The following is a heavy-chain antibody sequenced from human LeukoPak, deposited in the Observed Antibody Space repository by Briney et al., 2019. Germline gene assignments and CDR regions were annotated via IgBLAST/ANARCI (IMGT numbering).Heavy chain of an antibody. J-gene: IGHJ4*02. D-gene: IGHD3-16*01. V-gene: IGHV3-23*01. Sequence: GGSLRLSCAASGFTFSSYAMSWVRQAPGPGLEWVPTISGTGDNTYYADSVKGRFTISRDNSKNTLYLQMNSLRAEDTAVYYCAKGFGGYYFGYRGQGTLVTVSS. CDR1: GFTFSSYA. CDR3: AKGFGGYYFGY. CDR2: ISGTGDNT.